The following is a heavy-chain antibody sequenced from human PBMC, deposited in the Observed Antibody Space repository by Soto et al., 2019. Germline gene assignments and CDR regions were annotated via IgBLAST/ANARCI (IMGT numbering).Heavy chain of an antibody. Sequence: AGGSLRLSCAASGITFSSYGMHWVRQAPGKGLEWVAVISYDGSNKYYADSVKGRFTISRDNSKNTLYLQMNSLRAEDTAVYYCAKDGRDCYPHYWGQGTLVTVS. V-gene: IGHV3-30*18. CDR3: AKDGRDCYPHY. D-gene: IGHD2-21*02. CDR2: ISYDGSNK. CDR1: GITFSSYG. J-gene: IGHJ4*02.